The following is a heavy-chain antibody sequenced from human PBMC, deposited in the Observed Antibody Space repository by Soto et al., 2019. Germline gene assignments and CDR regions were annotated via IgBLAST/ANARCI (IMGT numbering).Heavy chain of an antibody. CDR3: ARIQRAAYAFDI. CDR1: GFTLSDYF. V-gene: IGHV3-11*06. D-gene: IGHD6-25*01. Sequence: QVQLVESGGGMVRPGGSLRLSCAASGFTLSDYFMAWVRQSPRQGLEWVSSSSRSGGYITYADSVRGRFTISRDNAKGSLYLQMNSLRAEDTAVYYCARIQRAAYAFDIWGQGAMVTVSS. J-gene: IGHJ3*02. CDR2: SSRSGGYI.